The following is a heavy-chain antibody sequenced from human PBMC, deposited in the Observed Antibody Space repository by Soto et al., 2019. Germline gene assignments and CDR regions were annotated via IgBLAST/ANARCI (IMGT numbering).Heavy chain of an antibody. CDR2: IYHSGSS. Sequence: SETLSLTCAVSGGSISSGGYFWSWIRQHPGKGLEWIGYIYHSGSSYYNPSLKSPVAISVDTSKNQISLTPNSVTAADTAVYYCARVDMATTYFDYWGQGTLVTVSS. D-gene: IGHD1-1*01. V-gene: IGHV4-31*11. CDR1: GGSISSGGYF. J-gene: IGHJ4*02. CDR3: ARVDMATTYFDY.